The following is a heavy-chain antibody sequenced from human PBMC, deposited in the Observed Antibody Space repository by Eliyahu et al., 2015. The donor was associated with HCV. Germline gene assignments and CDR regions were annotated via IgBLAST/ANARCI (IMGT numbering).Heavy chain of an antibody. CDR1: GGSISSSSYY. J-gene: IGHJ5*02. CDR2: LFWWGP. CDR3: ARLMLGLGLFDP. V-gene: IGHV4-39*01. D-gene: IGHD2-8*01. Sequence: QLQLQESGPGLVKPSETLSLTCTVSGGSISSSSYYWGWIRQPPGKGLEWIGGFLFWWGPQHTPSLKSRVTISVDTSKNQFSLKLSSVTAADTAVYYCARLMLGLGLFDPWGQGTLVTVSS.